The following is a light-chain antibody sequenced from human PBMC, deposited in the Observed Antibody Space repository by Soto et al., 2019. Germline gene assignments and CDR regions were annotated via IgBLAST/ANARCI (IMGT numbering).Light chain of an antibody. CDR3: QQSYSTPLT. V-gene: IGKV1-39*01. CDR2: AAS. CDR1: QSISSY. J-gene: IGKJ4*01. Sequence: DIQMAQAPSSLSASVGDRVTITWRASQSISSYLNWYQQKPGKAPKLLIYAASSLQSGVPSRFSGSGSGTDFTLTISSLQPEDFATYYCQQSYSTPLTFGGGTEVDIK.